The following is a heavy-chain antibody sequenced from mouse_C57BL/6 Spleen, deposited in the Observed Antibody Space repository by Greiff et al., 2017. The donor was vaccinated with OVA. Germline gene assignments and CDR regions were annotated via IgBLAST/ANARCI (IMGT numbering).Heavy chain of an antibody. CDR1: GFTFSDYG. Sequence: EVMLVESGGGLVKPGGSLKLSCAASGFTFSDYGMHWVRQAPEKALEWVAYISSGSSTIYYADTVKGRFTISRDNAKNTLFLQMTSLRSEDTAMYYCARGGTAYYFDDWGQGTTLTVSS. CDR3: ARGGTAYYFDD. CDR2: ISSGSSTI. V-gene: IGHV5-17*01. D-gene: IGHD1-2*01. J-gene: IGHJ2*01.